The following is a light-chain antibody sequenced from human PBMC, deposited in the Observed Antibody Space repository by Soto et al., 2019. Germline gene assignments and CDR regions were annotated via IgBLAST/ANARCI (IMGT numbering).Light chain of an antibody. CDR1: SSDIGSYNY. CDR2: DVS. J-gene: IGLJ1*01. CDR3: SSYTTISTYV. V-gene: IGLV2-14*01. Sequence: QSALTQPASVSGSPGQSITISCTGTSSDIGSYNYVSWYQQYPGKAHKLMIYDVSNRPSGVSNRFSGSKSGNTASLTISGLQAADEADYYCSSYTTISTYVFGTGTKSPS.